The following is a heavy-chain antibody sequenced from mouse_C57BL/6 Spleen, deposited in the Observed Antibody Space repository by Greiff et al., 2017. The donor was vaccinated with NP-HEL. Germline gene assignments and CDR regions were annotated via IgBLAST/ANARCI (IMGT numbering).Heavy chain of an antibody. CDR1: GYTFTSYW. CDR2: IDPSDSYT. D-gene: IGHD1-1*01. V-gene: IGHV1-59*01. CDR3: ARRGAWIYDGSSYWYFDV. J-gene: IGHJ1*03. Sequence: QVQLQQPGAELVRPGTSVKLSCKASGYTFTSYWMHWVKQRPGQGLEWIGVIDPSDSYTNYNQKFKGKATLTVDTSSSTAYMQLSSLTSEDSAVYYCARRGAWIYDGSSYWYFDVWGTGTTVTVSS.